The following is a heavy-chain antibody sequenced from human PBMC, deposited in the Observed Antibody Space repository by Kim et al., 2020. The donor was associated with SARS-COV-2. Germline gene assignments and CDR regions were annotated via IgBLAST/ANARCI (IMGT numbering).Heavy chain of an antibody. CDR2: ISSNGGST. Sequence: GGSLRLSCSASGFTFSSYAMHWVRQAPGKGLEYVSAISSNGGSTYYADSVKGRFTISRDNSKNTLYLQMSSLRAEDTAVYYCVKEGYYDSSGYFRDYWGQGTLVTVSS. CDR1: GFTFSSYA. J-gene: IGHJ4*02. V-gene: IGHV3-64D*06. D-gene: IGHD3-22*01. CDR3: VKEGYYDSSGYFRDY.